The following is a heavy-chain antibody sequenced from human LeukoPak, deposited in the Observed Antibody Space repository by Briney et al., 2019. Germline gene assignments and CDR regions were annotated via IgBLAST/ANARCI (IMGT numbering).Heavy chain of an antibody. Sequence: GGSLRLSSAASAFTFSSYAMSWVGQAPAKGLEWVSAISGSGGSTYYADSVKGRFTISRDNSKNTLYLQMNSLRAEDTAVYYCAKAPSGYNDYWGQGTLVTVSS. CDR2: ISGSGGST. D-gene: IGHD3-22*01. J-gene: IGHJ4*01. CDR1: AFTFSSYA. V-gene: IGHV3-23*01. CDR3: AKAPSGYNDY.